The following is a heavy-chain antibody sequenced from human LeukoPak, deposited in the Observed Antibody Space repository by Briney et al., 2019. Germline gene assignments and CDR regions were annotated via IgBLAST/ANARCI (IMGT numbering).Heavy chain of an antibody. CDR3: ASVTYYDFWSGYPKNYYYMDV. D-gene: IGHD3-3*01. V-gene: IGHV3-11*01. Sequence: GGSLRLSCAASGFTFSDYYMSWIRQAPGKGLEWVSYISSSGSTIYYADSVKGRFTISRDNAKNSLYLQMNSLRAEDTALYYCASVTYYDFWSGYPKNYYYMDVWGKGTTVTVSS. CDR1: GFTFSDYY. J-gene: IGHJ6*03. CDR2: ISSSGSTI.